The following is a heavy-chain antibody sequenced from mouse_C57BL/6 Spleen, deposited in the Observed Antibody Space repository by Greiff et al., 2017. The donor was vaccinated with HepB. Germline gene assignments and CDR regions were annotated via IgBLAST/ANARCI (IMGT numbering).Heavy chain of an antibody. Sequence: QVQLKESGAELVMPGASVKLSCKASGYTFTSYWMHWVKQRPGQGLEWIGEIDPSDSYTNYNQKFKGKSTLTVDKSSSTAYMQLSSLTSEDSAVYYCARKDYYYGSSYDYFDYWGQGTTLTVSS. CDR2: IDPSDSYT. V-gene: IGHV1-69*01. CDR1: GYTFTSYW. D-gene: IGHD1-1*01. J-gene: IGHJ2*01. CDR3: ARKDYYYGSSYDYFDY.